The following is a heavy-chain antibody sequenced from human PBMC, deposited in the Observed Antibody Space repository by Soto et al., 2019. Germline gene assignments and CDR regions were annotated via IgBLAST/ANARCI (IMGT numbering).Heavy chain of an antibody. CDR1: GGSISSYY. V-gene: IGHV4-59*08. J-gene: IGHJ4*02. D-gene: IGHD3-22*01. Sequence: SETLSLTCTVSGGSISSYYWSWIRQPPGKGLEWIGYIYYSGSTYYNPSLKSRVTISVDTSKNQFSLKLNSVTAADTAVYYCARARYYYDSSGYKRLHFDYWGQGTLVTV. CDR3: ARARYYYDSSGYKRLHFDY. CDR2: IYYSGST.